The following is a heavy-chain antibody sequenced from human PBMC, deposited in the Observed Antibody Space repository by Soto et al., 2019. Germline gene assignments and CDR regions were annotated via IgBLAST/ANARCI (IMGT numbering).Heavy chain of an antibody. CDR2: ISGSGGST. Sequence: PGGSLRLSCAASGFTFSSYAMSWVRQAPGKGLEWVSAISGSGGSTYYADSVKGRFTISRDNSKNTLYLQMNSLRAEDTAVYYCAKEGLGSSCWYIAEYFQHWGQGTLVTVSS. CDR1: GFTFSSYA. CDR3: AKEGLGSSCWYIAEYFQH. V-gene: IGHV3-23*01. J-gene: IGHJ1*01. D-gene: IGHD6-19*01.